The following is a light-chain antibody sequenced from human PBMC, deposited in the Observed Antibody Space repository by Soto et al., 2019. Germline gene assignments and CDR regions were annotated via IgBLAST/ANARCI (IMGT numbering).Light chain of an antibody. V-gene: IGKV3-15*01. CDR1: QRVSSN. Sequence: EIVMTQTPGTLSVSSGERATLSCRASQRVSSNLAWYQQKPGQAPRLLIYGASTRATGISGSFSGSGSGTEFTLTISSLQSEDFAVYYCQQYHNWPITFCQGTRLEIK. J-gene: IGKJ5*01. CDR3: QQYHNWPIT. CDR2: GAS.